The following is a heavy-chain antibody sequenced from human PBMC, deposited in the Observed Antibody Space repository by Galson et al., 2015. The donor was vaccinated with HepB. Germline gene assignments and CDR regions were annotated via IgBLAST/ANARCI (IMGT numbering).Heavy chain of an antibody. J-gene: IGHJ4*02. CDR2: IKQDGSEK. V-gene: IGHV3-7*01. D-gene: IGHD2-15*01. Sequence: SLRLSCAVSGLTFSNYWMSWVRQAPGKGLEWVATIKQDGSEKYYVDSVKGRFSISRDNAKNSLYLQMNSLRAEDTAVYYCASGYCSGGSCYWGQGTLVTVSS. CDR3: ASGYCSGGSCY. CDR1: GLTFSNYW.